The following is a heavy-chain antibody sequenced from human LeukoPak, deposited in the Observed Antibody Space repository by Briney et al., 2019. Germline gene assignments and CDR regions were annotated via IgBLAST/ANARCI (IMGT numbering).Heavy chain of an antibody. CDR1: GFTFSNSA. J-gene: IGHJ4*02. V-gene: IGHV3-23*01. CDR2: ISASGIST. Sequence: GGSLRLSCAASGFTFSNSAMTWVRQAPGKGLEWVSTISASGISTYYADSVKGRFTIARDNAKNSVYLQMNSLRAEDTAVYYCARGSLHSAYGFDYWGQGTLVTVSS. D-gene: IGHD5-12*01. CDR3: ARGSLHSAYGFDY.